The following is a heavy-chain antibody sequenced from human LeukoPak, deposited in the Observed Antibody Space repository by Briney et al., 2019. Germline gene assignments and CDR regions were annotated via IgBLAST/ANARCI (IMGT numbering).Heavy chain of an antibody. Sequence: SETLSLTCAVHGGSFTAYYWMWIREPPGKGREWIGEIYHIGSTNYNQTLKSHATISVGTSKNQFSLRLRSVPAADTAVYACARSPYRGDYSGSASHYNRWGRGTLVIVTS. D-gene: IGHD3-10*01. J-gene: IGHJ4*02. V-gene: IGHV4-34*01. CDR2: IYHIGST. CDR1: GGSFTAYY. CDR3: ARSPYRGDYSGSASHYNR.